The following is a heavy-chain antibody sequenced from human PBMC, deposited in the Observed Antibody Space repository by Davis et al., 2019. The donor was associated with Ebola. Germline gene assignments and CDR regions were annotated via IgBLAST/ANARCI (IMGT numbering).Heavy chain of an antibody. Sequence: PGGSLRLSCAASGFTFSSYEMNWVRQAPGKGLEWVSYISSSGSTIYYADSVKGRFTISRDNAKNSLYLQMNSLRAEDTAVYYCARDLLPYYYDSSGYYRYYYYYGMDVWGQGTTVTVSS. CDR2: ISSSGSTI. V-gene: IGHV3-48*03. J-gene: IGHJ6*02. CDR1: GFTFSSYE. D-gene: IGHD3-22*01. CDR3: ARDLLPYYYDSSGYYRYYYYYGMDV.